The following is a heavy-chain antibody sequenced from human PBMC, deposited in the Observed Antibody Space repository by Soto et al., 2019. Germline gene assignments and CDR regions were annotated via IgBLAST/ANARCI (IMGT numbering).Heavy chain of an antibody. J-gene: IGHJ4*02. Sequence: ASVKVSCKASGYTFTSYYMHWVRQAPGQGLEWMGIINPSGGSTSYAQKFQGRVTMTRDTSTSTVYMELSSLRSEDTAVYYCARVEAGGEQWLFPYDYWGQGTLVTVSS. CDR2: INPSGGST. CDR1: GYTFTSYY. V-gene: IGHV1-46*01. CDR3: ARVEAGGEQWLFPYDY. D-gene: IGHD6-19*01.